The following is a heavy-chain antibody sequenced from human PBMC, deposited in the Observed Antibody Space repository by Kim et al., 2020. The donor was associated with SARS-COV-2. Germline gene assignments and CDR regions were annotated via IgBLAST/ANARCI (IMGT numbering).Heavy chain of an antibody. V-gene: IGHV4-59*08. D-gene: IGHD3-10*01. Sequence: SETLSLTCTVSGASISSYYWSWIRQPPGKGLEWIGYIYYSGSTNYNPSLKSRVTISVDTSKNQFSLKLSSVTAADTAVYYCARHGPITMVRGAFDYWGQG. J-gene: IGHJ4*02. CDR3: ARHGPITMVRGAFDY. CDR1: GASISSYY. CDR2: IYYSGST.